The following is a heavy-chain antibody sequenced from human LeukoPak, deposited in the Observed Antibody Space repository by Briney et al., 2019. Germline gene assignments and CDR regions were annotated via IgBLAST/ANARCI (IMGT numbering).Heavy chain of an antibody. J-gene: IGHJ4*02. CDR1: GGSISSYY. V-gene: IGHV4-59*01. CDR2: IYYSGST. D-gene: IGHD4-23*01. CDR3: ARYGGNFDY. Sequence: PSETLSHTCTVSGGSISSYYWSWIRQPSGKGLDWIGYIYYSGSTHYNPSLKSRVTISVDTSKNQFSLKLSSVTAADTAVYYCARYGGNFDYWGQGTLVTVSS.